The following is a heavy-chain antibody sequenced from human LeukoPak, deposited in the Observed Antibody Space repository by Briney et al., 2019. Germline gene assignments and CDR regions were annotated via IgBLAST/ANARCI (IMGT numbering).Heavy chain of an antibody. D-gene: IGHD2-15*01. CDR3: AKDKDRRAEYCSGGSCSPGGAFDI. CDR1: GFTFSSYG. V-gene: IGHV3-30*18. CDR2: ISYDGSNK. J-gene: IGHJ3*02. Sequence: GRSLRLSCAASGFTFSSYGMHWVRQAPGKGLEWVAVISYDGSNKYYADSVKGRFTISRDNSKNTLYLQMNSLRAEDTAVYYCAKDKDRRAEYCSGGSCSPGGAFDIWGQGTMVTVS.